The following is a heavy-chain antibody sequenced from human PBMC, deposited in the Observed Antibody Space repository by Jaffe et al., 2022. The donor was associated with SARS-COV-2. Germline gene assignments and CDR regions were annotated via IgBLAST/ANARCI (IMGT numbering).Heavy chain of an antibody. Sequence: EVQLVESGGGLVQPGGSLRLSCAASGFTFSSYAMSWVRQAPGKGLEWVSAISGSGGSTYYADSVKGRFTISRDNSKNTLYLQMNSLRAEDTAVYYCASYCSGGSCYGPGKSSYYYYMDVWGKGTTVTVSS. J-gene: IGHJ6*03. CDR3: ASYCSGGSCYGPGKSSYYYYMDV. V-gene: IGHV3-23*04. CDR1: GFTFSSYA. CDR2: ISGSGGST. D-gene: IGHD2-15*01.